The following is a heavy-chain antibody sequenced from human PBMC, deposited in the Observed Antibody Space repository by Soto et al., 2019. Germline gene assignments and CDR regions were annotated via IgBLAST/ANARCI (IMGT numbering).Heavy chain of an antibody. J-gene: IGHJ5*02. CDR3: ASDMSTT. V-gene: IGHV1-8*01. CDR2: MNPNSGHT. D-gene: IGHD2-2*01. CDR1: GYTFTSHD. Sequence: QVQLVQSGAEVKKPGASVKVSCKASGYTFTSHDINWMRQATGQGLEWMGWMNPNSGHTNYAQKFQGRVTMTRDTSIGTAYMELTNLRSEDTAIYYCASDMSTTWGQGTLVTVSS.